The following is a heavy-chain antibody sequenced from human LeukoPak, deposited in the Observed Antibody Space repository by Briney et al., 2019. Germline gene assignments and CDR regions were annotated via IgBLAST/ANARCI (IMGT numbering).Heavy chain of an antibody. CDR2: IYTSGST. CDR1: GGSISSYY. D-gene: IGHD2-21*02. Sequence: PSETLSLTCTVSGGSISSYYWSWIRQPAGKGLEWIGRIYTSGSTNYNPSLKSRVTMSVDTSKNQFSLKLSSVTAADTAVYYCATTEAYCGGDCYSERRYYYYYYMDVWGKGTTVTVSS. CDR3: ATTEAYCGGDCYSERRYYYYYYMDV. V-gene: IGHV4-4*07. J-gene: IGHJ6*03.